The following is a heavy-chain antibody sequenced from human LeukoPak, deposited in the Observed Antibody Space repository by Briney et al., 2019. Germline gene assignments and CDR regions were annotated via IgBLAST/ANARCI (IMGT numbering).Heavy chain of an antibody. Sequence: ASVKVSCKASGYTLTSYGINWMRQAPGQGLEWMGWISTQSGNTNYAQKLQGRVTMTTDTSTSTAYMELRSLRSDDTAVYYCARGGYYYDSSGYYYEDYWGQGTLVTVSS. V-gene: IGHV1-18*01. CDR3: ARGGYYYDSSGYYYEDY. D-gene: IGHD3-22*01. CDR2: ISTQSGNT. CDR1: GYTLTSYG. J-gene: IGHJ4*02.